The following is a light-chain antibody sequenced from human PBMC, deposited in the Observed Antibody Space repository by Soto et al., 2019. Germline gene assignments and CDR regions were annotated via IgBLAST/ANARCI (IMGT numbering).Light chain of an antibody. Sequence: DLQMTQSPSTLSASVGDRVTITCRASQSISSWLAWYQQKPGKAPKLLIYDASSLESGVPSRFSGSGSGTEFTLTISSLLPDDFATYYCQQYNSYQYTFGQGTKLEIK. CDR3: QQYNSYQYT. V-gene: IGKV1-5*01. CDR2: DAS. J-gene: IGKJ2*01. CDR1: QSISSW.